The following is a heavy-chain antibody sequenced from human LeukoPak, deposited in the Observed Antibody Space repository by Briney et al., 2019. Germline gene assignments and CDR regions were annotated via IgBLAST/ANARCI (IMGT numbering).Heavy chain of an antibody. D-gene: IGHD2-2*02. V-gene: IGHV3-48*03. Sequence: GGSLRLSCAASGFTFSSYEMHWVRQAPGKGLEWVSYISSSGTTIYYADSVKGRFTISRDNAKNLLYLQMNSLRAEDTAVYYCARDKQYQLLYYYYYYYGMDVWGQGTTVTVSS. J-gene: IGHJ6*02. CDR1: GFTFSSYE. CDR2: ISSSGTTI. CDR3: ARDKQYQLLYYYYYYYGMDV.